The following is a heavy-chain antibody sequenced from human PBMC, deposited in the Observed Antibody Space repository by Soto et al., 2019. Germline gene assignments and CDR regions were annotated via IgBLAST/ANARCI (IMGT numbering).Heavy chain of an antibody. Sequence: SQTLSLTCAISGDSVSSNSAAWNWIRQSPSRGLEWLGRTYYRSKWYNDYAVSVKSRITINPDTSKNQFSLQLNSVTPEDTAVYYCAREWMYSSGWYVDGHDAFDIWGQGTMVTVSS. CDR3: AREWMYSSGWYVDGHDAFDI. D-gene: IGHD6-19*01. CDR2: TYYRSKWYN. V-gene: IGHV6-1*01. CDR1: GDSVSSNSAA. J-gene: IGHJ3*02.